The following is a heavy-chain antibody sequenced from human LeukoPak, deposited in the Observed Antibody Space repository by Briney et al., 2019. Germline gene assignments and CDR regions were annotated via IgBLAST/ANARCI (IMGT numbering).Heavy chain of an antibody. J-gene: IGHJ5*02. CDR1: GFTFSSYA. D-gene: IGHD6-19*01. CDR3: AKAQYEYSSGMNWFDP. Sequence: PGGSLRLSCAASGFTFSSYAMSWVRQAPGKGLEWVSGISGSGGSTYYADSVKGRFTISRDNFKNTLYLQMNSLRAEDTAVYYCAKAQYEYSSGMNWFDPWGQGTLVTVSS. V-gene: IGHV3-23*01. CDR2: ISGSGGST.